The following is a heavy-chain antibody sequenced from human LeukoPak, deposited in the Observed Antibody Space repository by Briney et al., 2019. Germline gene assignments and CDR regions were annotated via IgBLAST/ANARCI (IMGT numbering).Heavy chain of an antibody. Sequence: PGGSLRLSCAASGFTFDDYAMHWVRQAPGKGLEWVSGISWNSGSIGYADSVKGRFTISRDNAKNSLYLQMNSLGAEDTALYYCAKDGTSYGQGFFDYWGQGTLVTVSS. J-gene: IGHJ4*02. CDR2: ISWNSGSI. V-gene: IGHV3-9*01. CDR1: GFTFDDYA. CDR3: AKDGTSYGQGFFDY. D-gene: IGHD5-18*01.